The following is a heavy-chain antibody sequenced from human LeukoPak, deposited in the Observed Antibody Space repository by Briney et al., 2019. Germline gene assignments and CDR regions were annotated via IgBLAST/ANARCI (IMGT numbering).Heavy chain of an antibody. D-gene: IGHD4-17*01. V-gene: IGHV3-48*03. CDR2: ITSSGSST. CDR3: ARDYGDYIGYDAVDI. Sequence: GGSLRLSCAASGFTFSSYEMNWVRQAPGRGLEWFSYITSSGSSTYYADSVKGRFTISRDNAKNSLYLQMNSLRAEDTAVYYCARDYGDYIGYDAVDIWGQGTMVTVSS. J-gene: IGHJ3*02. CDR1: GFTFSSYE.